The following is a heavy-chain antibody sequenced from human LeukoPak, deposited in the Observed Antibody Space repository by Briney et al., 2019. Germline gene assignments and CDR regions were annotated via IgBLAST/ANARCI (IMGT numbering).Heavy chain of an antibody. J-gene: IGHJ4*02. CDR2: ISGSGGST. Sequence: GGSLRLSCAASGFTFSSYGMSWVRQAPGKGLEWVSAISGSGGSTYYADSVKGRFTISRDNSKNTLYLQMNSLRAEDTAVYYCAKDLGSSWNLGRFDYWGQGTLVTVSS. D-gene: IGHD6-13*01. CDR1: GFTFSSYG. V-gene: IGHV3-23*01. CDR3: AKDLGSSWNLGRFDY.